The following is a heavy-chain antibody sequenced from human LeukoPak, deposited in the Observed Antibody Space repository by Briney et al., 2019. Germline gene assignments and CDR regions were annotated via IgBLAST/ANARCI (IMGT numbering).Heavy chain of an antibody. D-gene: IGHD4-17*01. Sequence: ASVKVSCKVSGYTFSSYAMHWVRQAPGQGLEWMGWINTNTGHPTYAQGFTGRFVFSLDTSVSTAYLQISSLKAADTAVYYCARDGARSDTTGPGDYWGQGTLVTVSS. V-gene: IGHV7-4-1*02. J-gene: IGHJ4*02. CDR2: INTNTGHP. CDR3: ARDGARSDTTGPGDY. CDR1: GYTFSSYA.